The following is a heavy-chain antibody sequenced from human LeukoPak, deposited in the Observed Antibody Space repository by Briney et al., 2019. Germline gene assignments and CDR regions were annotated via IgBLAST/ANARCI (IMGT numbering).Heavy chain of an antibody. V-gene: IGHV3-43*01. CDR3: AKGNYYYMDV. J-gene: IGHJ6*03. CDR1: GFTFDEYT. Sequence: GGSLRLSCAASGFTFDEYTMHWVRQAPGKCLEWVSLISRDGGSTYYADSVKGRFTISRDNSKNSLYLQMNSLRTEDTALYYCAKGNYYYMDVWGKGTTVTVSS. CDR2: ISRDGGST.